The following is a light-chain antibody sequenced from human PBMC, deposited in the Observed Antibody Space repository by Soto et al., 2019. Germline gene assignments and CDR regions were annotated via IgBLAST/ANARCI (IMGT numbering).Light chain of an antibody. CDR3: QQRTNWPPTWT. V-gene: IGKV3-11*01. J-gene: IGKJ1*01. CDR2: DAS. Sequence: EIVLTQSPATLSLSPGERVTFSCRASQSVYTYLAWYQQKPGQAPRLLIYDASKRATGIPARFSGSGSGTDFTLTISSLEHENLAVYYCQQRTNWPPTWTFGQGTKVEIK. CDR1: QSVYTY.